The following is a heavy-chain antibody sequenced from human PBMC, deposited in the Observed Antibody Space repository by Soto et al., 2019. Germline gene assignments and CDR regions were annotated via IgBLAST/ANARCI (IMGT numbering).Heavy chain of an antibody. CDR2: ISAYNGNT. Sequence: ASVKVSCKASGYTFTSYGISWVRQAPGQGLEWMGWISAYNGNTNYAQKFQGRVTMTTDTSTSTAYMELRSLRSDDMAVYYCARDVYSSSSFDPWGKGALVTVSS. D-gene: IGHD6-6*01. J-gene: IGHJ5*02. CDR1: GYTFTSYG. CDR3: ARDVYSSSSFDP. V-gene: IGHV1-18*03.